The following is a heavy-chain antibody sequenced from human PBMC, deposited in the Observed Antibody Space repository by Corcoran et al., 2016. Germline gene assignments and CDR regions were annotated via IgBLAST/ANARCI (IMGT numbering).Heavy chain of an antibody. CDR3: ARRGYSYGYYYYGRDV. CDR2: IYPGDSDT. CDR1: GYSFTSYW. V-gene: IGHV5-51*01. D-gene: IGHD5-18*01. Sequence: EVQLVQSGAEVKKPGESLKISCKGSGYSFTSYWIGWVRQMPGKGLEWMGLIYPGDSDTRYSPSFQGQVTISADKSISTAYLQWSSLKASDPAMYDCARRGYSYGYYYYGRDVWGQGTTVTVSS. J-gene: IGHJ6*02.